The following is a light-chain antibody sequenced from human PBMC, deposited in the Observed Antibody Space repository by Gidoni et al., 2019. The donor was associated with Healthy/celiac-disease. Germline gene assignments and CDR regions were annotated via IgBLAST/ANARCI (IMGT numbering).Light chain of an antibody. CDR3: QQYNNWPPLT. J-gene: IGKJ4*01. Sequence: EIVMTQSTATLSVSPGERATLSCRASKSVSSNLAWYQQKPGQAPRLLIYGASTRATRIPARFSGGGSGTEFTLTIGSLQSEDFAVYYCQQYNNWPPLTFGGGTKVEIK. CDR1: KSVSSN. V-gene: IGKV3-15*01. CDR2: GAS.